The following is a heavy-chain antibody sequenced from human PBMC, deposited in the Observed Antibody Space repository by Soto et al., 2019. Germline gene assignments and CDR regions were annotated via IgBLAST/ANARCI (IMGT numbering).Heavy chain of an antibody. V-gene: IGHV4-61*01. CDR1: SGSVSSHSYY. J-gene: IGHJ6*02. Sequence: SETLSLTCTVSSGSVSSHSYYWSWIRQPPGKGLEWIGYIYYSGSTYYDPSLKSQVTISVDTSKNQFSLKLRSVTAADTAVYYCARTYCSSASCYGLYYFGMDVWGQGTTVTVSS. D-gene: IGHD2-2*01. CDR2: IYYSGST. CDR3: ARTYCSSASCYGLYYFGMDV.